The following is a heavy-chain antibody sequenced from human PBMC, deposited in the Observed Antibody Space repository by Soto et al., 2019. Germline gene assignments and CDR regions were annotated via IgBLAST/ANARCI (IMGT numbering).Heavy chain of an antibody. Sequence: SETLSLTCTVSGGSISSNYWTWIRQPPGKGLEWIGYVYNSGSTNYNPSLKSRVTVSEDTSKSQFSLKVNSMTAADTAVYYCARYRREAVAGYTLDNWGQGFLVTITS. CDR2: VYNSGST. CDR3: ARYRREAVAGYTLDN. J-gene: IGHJ4*02. CDR1: GGSISSNY. V-gene: IGHV4-59*01. D-gene: IGHD6-13*01.